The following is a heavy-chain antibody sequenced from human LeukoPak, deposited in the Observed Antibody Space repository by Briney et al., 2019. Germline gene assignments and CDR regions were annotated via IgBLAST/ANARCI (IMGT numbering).Heavy chain of an antibody. CDR2: INPNSGGT. V-gene: IGHV1-2*02. J-gene: IGHJ4*02. CDR3: ARAGDILLWFGEASDY. D-gene: IGHD3-10*01. CDR1: GYTFTGYY. Sequence: GASVKVSCKASGYTFTGYYMHWVRQAPGQGLEWMGWINPNSGGTNYAQKFQGRVTMTRDTSISTAYMELSRLRSDDTAVYYCARAGDILLWFGEASDYWAQGTLVTVSS.